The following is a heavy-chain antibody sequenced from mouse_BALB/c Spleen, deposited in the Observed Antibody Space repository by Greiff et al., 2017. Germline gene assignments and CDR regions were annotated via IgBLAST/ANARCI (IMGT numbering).Heavy chain of an antibody. D-gene: IGHD2-2*01. CDR3: ARGLRDAMDY. V-gene: IGHV5-17*02. Sequence: EVQRVESGGGLVQPGGSRKLSCAASGFTFSSFGMHWVRQAPEKGLEWVAYISSGSSTIYYADTVKGRFTISRDNPKNTLFLQMTSLRSEDTAMYYCARGLRDAMDYWGQGTSVTVSS. CDR1: GFTFSSFG. CDR2: ISSGSSTI. J-gene: IGHJ4*01.